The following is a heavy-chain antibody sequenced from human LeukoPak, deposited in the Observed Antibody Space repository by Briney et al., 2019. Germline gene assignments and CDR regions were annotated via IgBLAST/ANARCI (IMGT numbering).Heavy chain of an antibody. J-gene: IGHJ4*02. V-gene: IGHV4-59*01. Sequence: NPSETLSLTCTVSGGSISSYYWSWIRQPPGKGLEWIGYIYYSGSTNYNPSLKSRVTISVDTSKNQFSLKLSSVTAADTAVYYCASSSAVAGTRGGDYWGQGALVTVSS. D-gene: IGHD6-19*01. CDR1: GGSISSYY. CDR3: ASSSAVAGTRGGDY. CDR2: IYYSGST.